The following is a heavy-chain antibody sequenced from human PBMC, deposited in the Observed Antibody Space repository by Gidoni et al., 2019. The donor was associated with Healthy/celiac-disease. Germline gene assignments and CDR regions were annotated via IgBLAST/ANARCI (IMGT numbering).Heavy chain of an antibody. CDR1: GYTFTGYY. J-gene: IGHJ5*02. Sequence: QVQLVQSGAEVKKPGASVKVSCKTSGYTFTGYYMHWIRQAPGKGLAWMGWITPNSGGTNYAQKLKGRVTMTRDTSISTAYMELSRLRSDDTAVYYCARDVKLGYCSGGSCYSGLYDWFDPWGQGTLVTVSS. D-gene: IGHD2-15*01. V-gene: IGHV1-2*02. CDR3: ARDVKLGYCSGGSCYSGLYDWFDP. CDR2: ITPNSGGT.